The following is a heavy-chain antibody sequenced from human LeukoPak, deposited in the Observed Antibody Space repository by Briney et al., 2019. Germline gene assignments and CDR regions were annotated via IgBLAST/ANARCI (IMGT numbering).Heavy chain of an antibody. J-gene: IGHJ4*02. Sequence: ASVKVSCKASGYTFTGYYMHWVRQAPGQGLEWMGWIIPNSGGTHYAQKFQGRVTMTRDTSISSAYMELSSLTSDDTAVYYCARVWPCANGVCPDVFEYWGQGTLVTVSS. CDR1: GYTFTGYY. CDR2: IIPNSGGT. CDR3: ARVWPCANGVCPDVFEY. V-gene: IGHV1-2*02. D-gene: IGHD2-8*01.